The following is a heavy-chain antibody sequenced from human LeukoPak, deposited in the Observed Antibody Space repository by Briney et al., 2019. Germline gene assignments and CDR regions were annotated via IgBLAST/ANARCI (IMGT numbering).Heavy chain of an antibody. V-gene: IGHV4-59*11. J-gene: IGHJ4*02. Sequence: SETLSLTCTVSGGSISSHYWSWIRQPPGKGLEWIGYIYYSGSTNYNPSLKSRVTISVDTSKNQFSLKLSSVTAADTAVYYCARSIVGATEGHFDYWGQRTLVTVSS. CDR1: GGSISSHY. D-gene: IGHD1-26*01. CDR3: ARSIVGATEGHFDY. CDR2: IYYSGST.